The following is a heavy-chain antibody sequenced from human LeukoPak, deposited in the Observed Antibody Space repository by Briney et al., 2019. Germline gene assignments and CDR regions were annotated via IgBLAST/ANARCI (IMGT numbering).Heavy chain of an antibody. J-gene: IGHJ5*02. V-gene: IGHV4-34*01. D-gene: IGHD6-19*01. Sequence: SETLSLTCAVYGGSFSGYYWSWIRQPPGKGLEWIGEINHSGSTNYNPSLKSRVTISVDTSKNQFSLKLSSVTAADTAVYYWARGGGSGGAVAGKDNGFDPWGQGTLVTAPS. CDR2: INHSGST. CDR1: GGSFSGYY. CDR3: ARGGGSGGAVAGKDNGFDP.